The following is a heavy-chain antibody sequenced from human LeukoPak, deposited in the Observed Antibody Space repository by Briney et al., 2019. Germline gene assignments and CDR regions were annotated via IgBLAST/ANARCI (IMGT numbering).Heavy chain of an antibody. J-gene: IGHJ4*02. CDR1: GYSFTSYW. Sequence: GASVKISCKGSGYSFTSYWIGWVRQMPGKGLEWMGIIYPGDSDTRYSPSFQGQVTISADKSISTAYLQWSSLKASDTAMYYCASSRDYYDSSGYYSPYFDYWGQGTLVTVSS. CDR2: IYPGDSDT. V-gene: IGHV5-51*01. D-gene: IGHD3-22*01. CDR3: ASSRDYYDSSGYYSPYFDY.